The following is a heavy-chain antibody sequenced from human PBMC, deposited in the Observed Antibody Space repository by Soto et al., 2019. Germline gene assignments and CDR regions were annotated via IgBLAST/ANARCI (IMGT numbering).Heavy chain of an antibody. V-gene: IGHV3-33*01. CDR2: IWYDGSNK. J-gene: IGHJ4*02. CDR3: ARDREYSSGVFDY. CDR1: GFTFSSYG. D-gene: IGHD6-19*01. Sequence: PGGSLRLSCAASGFTFSSYGMHWVRQAPGKGLEWVAVIWYDGSNKYYADSVKGRFTISRDNSKNTLYLQMNSLRAEDTAVYYCARDREYSSGVFDYWGQGTLVTVSS.